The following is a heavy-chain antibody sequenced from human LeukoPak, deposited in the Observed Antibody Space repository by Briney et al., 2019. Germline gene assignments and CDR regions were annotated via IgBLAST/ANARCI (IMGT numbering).Heavy chain of an antibody. CDR3: AKDALYYDFWSGYYKAQYYFDY. CDR2: ISGSGGST. J-gene: IGHJ4*02. CDR1: GFTFSSYA. D-gene: IGHD3-3*01. Sequence: GGSLRLSCAASGFTFSSYAMSWVRQAPGKGLEWVSAISGSGGSTYYADSVKGRFTISRDNPKNTLYLQMNSLRAEDTAVYYCAKDALYYDFWSGYYKAQYYFDYWGQGTLVTVSS. V-gene: IGHV3-23*01.